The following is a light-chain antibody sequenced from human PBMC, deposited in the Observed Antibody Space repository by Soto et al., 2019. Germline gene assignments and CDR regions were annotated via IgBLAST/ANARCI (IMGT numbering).Light chain of an antibody. Sequence: DIQLTQSPSTLSGSVGDRVTITCRASQTISSWLAWYQQKPGKAPKLLIYKASTITSGVPSRFSGSGSGTEFTLTISRLQPEDFATYYCQHYNSYTGTFGQGTKVDIK. J-gene: IGKJ1*01. CDR3: QHYNSYTGT. V-gene: IGKV1-5*03. CDR1: QTISSW. CDR2: KAS.